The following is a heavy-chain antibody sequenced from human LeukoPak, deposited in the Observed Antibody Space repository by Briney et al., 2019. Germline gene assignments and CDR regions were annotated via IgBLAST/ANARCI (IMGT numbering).Heavy chain of an antibody. CDR1: GGSFSGYY. D-gene: IGHD3-22*01. Sequence: SETLSLTCAVYGGSFSGYYWSWIRQPPGKGLEWIGEINHSGSTNYNPSLKSRVTISVDTSKNQSSLKLSSVTAADTAVYYCARTPASSGYYYVPRLYYYGMDVWGQGTTVTVSS. CDR2: INHSGST. V-gene: IGHV4-34*01. CDR3: ARTPASSGYYYVPRLYYYGMDV. J-gene: IGHJ6*02.